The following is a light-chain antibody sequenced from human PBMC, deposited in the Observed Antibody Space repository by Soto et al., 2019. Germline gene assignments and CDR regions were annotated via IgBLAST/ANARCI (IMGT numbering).Light chain of an antibody. J-gene: IGKJ3*01. V-gene: IGKV1-13*02. CDR3: QQFNRYPQT. CDR1: QGISSA. Sequence: AIQLTQSPSSLSASVGDRVTITCRASQGISSALAWYQQKPGQAPKLLIYDASSLASGVPSWFSGSGSGTDFTLTISSLQPEDFATYYWQQFNRYPQTFGPGTKVDIK. CDR2: DAS.